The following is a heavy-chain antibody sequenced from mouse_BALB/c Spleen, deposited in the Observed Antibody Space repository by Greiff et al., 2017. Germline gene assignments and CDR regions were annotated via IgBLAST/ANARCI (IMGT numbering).Heavy chain of an antibody. CDR1: GYSFTGYF. CDR3: GRGEDYGSAWFAY. J-gene: IGHJ3*01. V-gene: IGHV1-37*01. Sequence: VHVKQSGPELVKPGASVKISCKASGYSFTGYFMNWVKQSHGKSLEWIGRINPYNGDTFYNQKFKGKATLTVDKSSSTAHMELLSLTSEDSAVYYCGRGEDYGSAWFAYWGQGTLVTVSA. CDR2: INPYNGDT. D-gene: IGHD1-1*01.